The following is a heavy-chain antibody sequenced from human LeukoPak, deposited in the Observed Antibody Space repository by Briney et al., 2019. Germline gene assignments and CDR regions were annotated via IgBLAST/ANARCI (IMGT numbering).Heavy chain of an antibody. J-gene: IGHJ4*02. Sequence: GGSLRLSCAASGFTFSSYGMHWVRQAPGKGLVWVSRINSDGSSTSYADSVKGRFTISRDNAKNTLYLQMNSLRAEDTAVYYCARDPSFHNYYDSSGYGDYWGQGTLVTVSS. CDR3: ARDPSFHNYYDSSGYGDY. CDR2: INSDGSST. V-gene: IGHV3-74*01. D-gene: IGHD3-22*01. CDR1: GFTFSSYG.